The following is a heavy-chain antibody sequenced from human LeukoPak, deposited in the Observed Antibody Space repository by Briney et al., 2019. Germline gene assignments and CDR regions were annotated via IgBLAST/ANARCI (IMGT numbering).Heavy chain of an antibody. J-gene: IGHJ4*02. Sequence: GGSLTLSRAASGFTFSIHWMNWVPHAPAKGLEWVADINQDGSEQNHVDSVKGRFTISRDNGKNSLYLQMDSLRAEDTAMYFCARALRDDGSAYRALDCWGEGTLVTVS. V-gene: IGHV3-7*05. CDR1: GFTFSIHW. D-gene: IGHD3-22*01. CDR2: INQDGSEQ. CDR3: ARALRDDGSAYRALDC.